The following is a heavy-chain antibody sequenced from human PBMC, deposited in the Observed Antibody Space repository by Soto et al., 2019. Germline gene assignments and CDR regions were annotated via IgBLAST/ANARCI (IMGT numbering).Heavy chain of an antibody. CDR1: GFSFTDGAVG. CDR3: ARARRRESCWGGDCYYFDV. CDR2: YYWDEDE. J-gene: IGHJ4*02. D-gene: IGHD2-21*01. V-gene: IGHV2-5*02. Sequence: QITLKESGPTLVKPTQTLKLTCTFSGFSFTDGAVGVGWFRQSPGKAPEWLAIYYWDEDEWHSPSLRTRLSISYEAARSQVVLSMVDMDPQDTATYFCARARRRESCWGGDCYYFDVWVQG.